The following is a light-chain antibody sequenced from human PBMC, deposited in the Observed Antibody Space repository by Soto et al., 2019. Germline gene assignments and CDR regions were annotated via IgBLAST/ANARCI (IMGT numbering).Light chain of an antibody. CDR2: GAS. J-gene: IGKJ1*01. Sequence: EIVLTQSPGTLSLSPGESATLSCRASQSVSRSYLAWYQQKPGQAPRLLIYGASSRATGIPDRFSGSGSGTDFTLTISRLEPEDFAVYYCQQYGGSPRETFGQGTKVDIK. CDR1: QSVSRSY. V-gene: IGKV3-20*01. CDR3: QQYGGSPRET.